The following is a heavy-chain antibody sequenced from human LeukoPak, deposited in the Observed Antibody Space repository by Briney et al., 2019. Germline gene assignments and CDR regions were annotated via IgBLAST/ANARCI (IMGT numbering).Heavy chain of an antibody. J-gene: IGHJ3*02. Sequence: SQTLXLTCTVTGGSLSSGGYYWSWVRQHPGTGLEWXGYIYYSGSTYYNPSLKSRVTISVDTSKNQFSLKLSSVTAADTAVYYCARDHNDILTGSTAFDIWGQGTMVTVSS. V-gene: IGHV4-31*03. CDR3: ARDHNDILTGSTAFDI. CDR1: GGSLSSGGYY. D-gene: IGHD3-9*01. CDR2: IYYSGST.